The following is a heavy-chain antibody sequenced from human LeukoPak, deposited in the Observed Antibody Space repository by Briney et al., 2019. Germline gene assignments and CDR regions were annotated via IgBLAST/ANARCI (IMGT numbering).Heavy chain of an antibody. J-gene: IGHJ4*02. Sequence: PSQTLSLTCTVSGGSISSGGYYWSWIRQHPGKGLEWIGYIYYSGSTYYNPSLKSRVTISVDTSKNQFSLKLSSETAADTAVYYCARGRNVLRFLEWFFFDYWGQGTLVTVSS. D-gene: IGHD3-3*01. V-gene: IGHV4-31*03. CDR3: ARGRNVLRFLEWFFFDY. CDR1: GGSISSGGYY. CDR2: IYYSGST.